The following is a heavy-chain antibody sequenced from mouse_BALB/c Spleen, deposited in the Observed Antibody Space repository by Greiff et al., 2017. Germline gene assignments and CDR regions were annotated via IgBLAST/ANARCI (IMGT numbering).Heavy chain of an antibody. Sequence: VQLKESGPELVKPGASVKIPCKASGYTFTDYNMDWVKQSHGKSLEWIGDINPNNGGTIYNQKFKDKATLTADKSSSTAYMQLSSLTSEDSAVYYCARNRAMDYWGQGTSVTVSS. V-gene: IGHV1-18*01. CDR1: GYTFTDYN. J-gene: IGHJ4*01. CDR3: ARNRAMDY. CDR2: INPNNGGT.